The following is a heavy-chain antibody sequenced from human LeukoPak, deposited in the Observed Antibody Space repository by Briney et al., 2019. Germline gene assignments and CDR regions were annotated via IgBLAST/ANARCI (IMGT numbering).Heavy chain of an antibody. CDR2: TYHSGST. D-gene: IGHD6-6*01. CDR1: GGSISSSNW. V-gene: IGHV4-4*02. J-gene: IGHJ6*02. Sequence: PSGTLSLTCAVSGGSISSSNWWSWVRQPPGKGLEWIGQTYHSGSTNYNPSLKSRVTISVDKSKNQFSLKLRSVTAADTAVYYCARGYVSSSGYYYCGMDVWGQGTTVTVSS. CDR3: ARGYVSSSGYYYCGMDV.